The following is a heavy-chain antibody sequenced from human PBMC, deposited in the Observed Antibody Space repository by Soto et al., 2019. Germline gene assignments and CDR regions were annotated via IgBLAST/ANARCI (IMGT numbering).Heavy chain of an antibody. V-gene: IGHV4-30-4*01. D-gene: IGHD2-2*01. CDR2: IYYSGST. Sequence: SETLSLTCTVSGGSISSGDYYWSWIRQPPGKGLEWIGYIYYSGSTYYNPSLKSRVTISVDTSKNQFSLKLSSVTAADTAVYYCARAFVVVPAATLGSYYFDYWGQGTLVTVPQ. J-gene: IGHJ4*02. CDR1: GGSISSGDYY. CDR3: ARAFVVVPAATLGSYYFDY.